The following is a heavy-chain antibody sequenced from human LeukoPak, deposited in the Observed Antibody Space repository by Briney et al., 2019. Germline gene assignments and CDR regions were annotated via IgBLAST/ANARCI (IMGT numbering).Heavy chain of an antibody. V-gene: IGHV4-39*01. Sequence: SETLSLTCTVSGGSISSGSYYWGWIRRPPGKGLEWIGSIYYSGSTCHNPSLKSRVTIFVDTSKNQFSLKLSSVTAADTAVYYCARQIVGATFWFDSWGQGTLVTVSS. CDR2: IYYSGST. CDR3: ARQIVGATFWFDS. CDR1: GGSISSGSYY. J-gene: IGHJ5*01. D-gene: IGHD1-26*01.